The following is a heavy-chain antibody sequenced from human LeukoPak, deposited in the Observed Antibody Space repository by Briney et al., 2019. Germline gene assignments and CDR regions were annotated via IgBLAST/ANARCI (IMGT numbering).Heavy chain of an antibody. CDR1: GFTFSSYS. D-gene: IGHD6-13*01. Sequence: GGSLRLSCAASGFTFSSYSMNWVRQAPGKGLEWVSSISSSSSYIYYADSVKGRFTISRDNAKNSLYLQMNSLRAEDTAVYYCARDRGGSSWYQFDYWGQGTLVTASS. CDR3: ARDRGGSSWYQFDY. J-gene: IGHJ4*02. V-gene: IGHV3-21*01. CDR2: ISSSSSYI.